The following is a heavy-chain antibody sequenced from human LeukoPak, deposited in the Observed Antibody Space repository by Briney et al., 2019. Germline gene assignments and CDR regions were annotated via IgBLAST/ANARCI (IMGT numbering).Heavy chain of an antibody. CDR2: IYPDDSDT. Sequence: RGESLKISCKGSGYSFINYWIGWVRQMPGKGLEWMGIIYPDDSDTTYSPSFQGQVTISVDKSINTAYLQWSSLKASDTAVYYCARPGSPGSIVLDYWGQGTLVTVSS. CDR3: ARPGSPGSIVLDY. CDR1: GYSFINYW. D-gene: IGHD3-10*01. J-gene: IGHJ4*02. V-gene: IGHV5-51*01.